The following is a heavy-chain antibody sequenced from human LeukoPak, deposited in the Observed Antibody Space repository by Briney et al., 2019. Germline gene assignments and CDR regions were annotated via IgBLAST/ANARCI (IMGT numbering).Heavy chain of an antibody. CDR3: AGRRSSGWYAY. D-gene: IGHD6-19*01. CDR2: IYDSGTT. J-gene: IGHJ4*02. V-gene: IGHV3-53*01. Sequence: GGSLRLSCATSGFTVSSNYISWVRQAPGKGLEWVSVIYDSGTTYYADSVKGRFLIFRDTSKNTVDLQMNSLRVEDTAVYYCAGRRSSGWYAYWGQGTLVTVSS. CDR1: GFTVSSNY.